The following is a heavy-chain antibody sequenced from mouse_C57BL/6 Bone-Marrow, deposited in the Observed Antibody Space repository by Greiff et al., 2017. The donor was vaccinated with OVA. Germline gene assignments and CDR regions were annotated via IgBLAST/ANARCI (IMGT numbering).Heavy chain of an antibody. V-gene: IGHV1-62-2*01. CDR2: FYPGSGSI. D-gene: IGHD1-1*01. CDR1: GYTFTEYT. J-gene: IGHJ4*01. Sequence: VQLQQPGAELVMPGASVKLSCKASGYTFTEYTIHWVKQRSGQGLEWIGWFYPGSGSIKYNEKFKDKATLTADKSSSTVYMELSRLTSEDSAVYFCARHGYYYGSSLPYAMDYWGQGTSVTVSS. CDR3: ARHGYYYGSSLPYAMDY.